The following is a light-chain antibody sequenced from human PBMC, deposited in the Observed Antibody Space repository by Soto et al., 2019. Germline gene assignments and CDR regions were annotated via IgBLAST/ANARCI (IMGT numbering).Light chain of an antibody. CDR3: SSYTSSNTWV. J-gene: IGLJ7*01. CDR2: DVT. V-gene: IGLV2-14*03. Sequence: QSALTQRASVSGSPGQSITISCTGTSSDVGGYNYVSWYQQHPGKAPKLMIFDVTNRPSGDSNRFSGSKSGNSASLTISGLQAEDEADYYCSSYTSSNTWVFGGGTQLTVL. CDR1: SSDVGGYNY.